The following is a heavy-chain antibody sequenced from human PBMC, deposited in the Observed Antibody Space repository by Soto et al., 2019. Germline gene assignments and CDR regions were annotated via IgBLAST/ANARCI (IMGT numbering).Heavy chain of an antibody. J-gene: IGHJ6*03. CDR3: ARGSGVVPAAMYYYYMDV. Sequence: PSETLSLTCTVSGCSISSYYWSWIRQPPGKGLEWIGYIYYSGSTYYNPSLKSRVTISVDTSKNQFSLKLSSVTAADTAVYYCARGSGVVPAAMYYYYMDVWGKGTTVTVSS. D-gene: IGHD2-2*01. CDR1: GCSISSYY. V-gene: IGHV4-59*12. CDR2: IYYSGST.